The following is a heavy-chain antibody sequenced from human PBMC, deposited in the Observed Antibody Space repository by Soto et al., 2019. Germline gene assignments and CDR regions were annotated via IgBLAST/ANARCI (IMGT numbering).Heavy chain of an antibody. D-gene: IGHD6-19*01. J-gene: IGHJ6*02. CDR2: ISAYNGNT. CDR3: ARHSCGWLYYYYYGMDV. Sequence: ASVKVSCKASGYTFTSSGISWVRQAPGQGLEWMGWISAYNGNTNYAQKLQGRVTMTTDTSTSTAYMELRSLRSDDTAVYYCARHSCGWLYYYYYGMDVPARGTTVTGSS. CDR1: GYTFTSSG. V-gene: IGHV1-18*01.